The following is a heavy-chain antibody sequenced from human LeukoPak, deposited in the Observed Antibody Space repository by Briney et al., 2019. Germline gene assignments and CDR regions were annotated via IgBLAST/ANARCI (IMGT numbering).Heavy chain of an antibody. V-gene: IGHV3-21*01. CDR2: ITSSSTYI. D-gene: IGHD5-18*01. J-gene: IGHJ6*03. CDR1: GFTFSSYW. CDR3: ARSSDAAIVYNYMDV. Sequence: KPGGSLRLSCAASGFTFSSYWMSWVRQAPGKGLEWASSITSSSTYIYYADSVKGRFTISRDNAKNSLYLQMHSLRAQDTAVYYCARSSDAAIVYNYMDVWGKGTTVTV.